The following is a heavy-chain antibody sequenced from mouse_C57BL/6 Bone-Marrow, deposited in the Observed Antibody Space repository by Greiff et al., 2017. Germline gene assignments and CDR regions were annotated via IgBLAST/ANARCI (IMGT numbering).Heavy chain of an antibody. CDR3: AKSNFYWYFDV. CDR2: TFYSGIT. J-gene: IGHJ1*03. V-gene: IGHV3-3*01. Sequence: VNLMESGPSLVRPSQTLSLTCTVTGFSINSDCYWFWIRQFPGNKLEYIGYTFYSGITYYKPSLESRTYITRDTSKNQVSLKLSSVTTEDTATYYCAKSNFYWYFDVWGTGTTVTVSS. CDR1: GFSINSDCY. D-gene: IGHD2-5*01.